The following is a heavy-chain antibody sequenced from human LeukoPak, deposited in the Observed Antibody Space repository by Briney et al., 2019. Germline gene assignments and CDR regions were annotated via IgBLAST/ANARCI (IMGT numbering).Heavy chain of an antibody. CDR1: RYTSTGYY. Sequence: GASVKVSCKASRYTSTGYYMHWVRQAPGQGLEWMGWINPNSGGTNYAQKFQGRVTMTRDTSISTAYMELTRLRSDDTAVYYCARAGSLGYCTSTRCYALDYWGQGTLVTVSS. V-gene: IGHV1-2*02. J-gene: IGHJ4*02. CDR2: INPNSGGT. D-gene: IGHD2-2*01. CDR3: ARAGSLGYCTSTRCYALDY.